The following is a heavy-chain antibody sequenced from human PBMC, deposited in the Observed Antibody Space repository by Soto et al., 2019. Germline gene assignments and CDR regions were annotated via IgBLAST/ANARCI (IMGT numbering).Heavy chain of an antibody. Sequence: EVQLVESGGGLIQPGGSLRLSCVVSGFTVSNNYMNWVRQAPGKGLEWVSVIHSGGSTFHADSVKGRYTISRDNSKNPVYLQLNRLRAEDTAVEYCARHGGEGTFDSWGQGTLVTVSS. CDR1: GFTVSNNY. V-gene: IGHV3-53*01. CDR2: IHSGGST. D-gene: IGHD2-21*01. CDR3: ARHGGEGTFDS. J-gene: IGHJ4*02.